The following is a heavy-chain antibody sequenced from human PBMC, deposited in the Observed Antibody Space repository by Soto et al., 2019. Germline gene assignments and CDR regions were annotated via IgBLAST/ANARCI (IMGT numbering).Heavy chain of an antibody. D-gene: IGHD3-16*01. J-gene: IGHJ4*01. Sequence: SCAACRVSVNSYWISGFRQAPGKGLAGVANIKNDGSDKNYVASVKGRLTISRDNAKNSLYLQMNNLRDADTSVYYCARDPGGYFDNWGQGPLRTGSS. V-gene: IGHV3-7*01. CDR1: RVSVNSYW. CDR3: ARDPGGYFDN. CDR2: IKNDGSDK.